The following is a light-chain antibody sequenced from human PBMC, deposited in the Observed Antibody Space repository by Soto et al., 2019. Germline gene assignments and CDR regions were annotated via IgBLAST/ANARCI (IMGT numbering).Light chain of an antibody. CDR1: SSDVGSYNR. J-gene: IGLJ2*01. Sequence: QSALTQPPSVSGSPGQSVTISCTGTSSDVGSYNRVSWYQQPPGTAPKLMIYEVSNRPSGVPDRFSGSKSGNTVSLTISGLQAEDEADYYCSSYTSSSTVVFGGGTKATVL. CDR2: EVS. V-gene: IGLV2-18*02. CDR3: SSYTSSSTVV.